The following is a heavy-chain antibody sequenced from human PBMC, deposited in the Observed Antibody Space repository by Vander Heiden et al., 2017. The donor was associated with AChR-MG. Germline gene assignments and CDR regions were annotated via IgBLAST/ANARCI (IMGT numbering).Heavy chain of an antibody. J-gene: IGHJ6*02. D-gene: IGHD2-2*01. V-gene: IGHV3-73*01. CDR2: IRSKANSYAT. CDR3: TSKYLYGMDV. Sequence: EVQLVESGGGLVQPGGYLKLSCSASGFTLSASAMHLVRQASGKGLEWVGRIRSKANSYATAYAASVKGRFTISRDDSKNTAYLQMNSLKTEDTAVYYCTSKYLYGMDVWGQGTTVTVSS. CDR1: GFTLSASA.